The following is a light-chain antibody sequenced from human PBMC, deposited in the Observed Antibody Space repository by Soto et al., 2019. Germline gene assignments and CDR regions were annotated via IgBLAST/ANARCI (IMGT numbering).Light chain of an antibody. J-gene: IGLJ1*01. Sequence: QSVLTQPASVSGSPGQSITISCTGTSSDVGSYNLVSWYQQHPGKAPKFMIFEVTQRPSGVSNRFSGSKSGNTASLTISGPQAEDEADYYCCSYAGSSTYVFGTGTKVTVL. V-gene: IGLV2-23*02. CDR1: SSDVGSYNL. CDR3: CSYAGSSTYV. CDR2: EVT.